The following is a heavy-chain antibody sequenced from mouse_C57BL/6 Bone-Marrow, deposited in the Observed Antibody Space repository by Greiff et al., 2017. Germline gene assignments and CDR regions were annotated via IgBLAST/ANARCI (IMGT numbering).Heavy chain of an antibody. V-gene: IGHV1-9*01. D-gene: IGHD1-1*01. CDR3: ARADYYGSSYAFDY. CDR2: ILPGSGST. CDR1: GYTFTGYW. J-gene: IGHJ2*01. Sequence: VQLQQSGAELMKPGASVKLSCKASGYTFTGYWIEWVKQRPGHGLEWIGEILPGSGSTNYNETFKGKATFTADTSSNTAYMQLSSLTTEDSAIYYCARADYYGSSYAFDYWGQGTTLTVSA.